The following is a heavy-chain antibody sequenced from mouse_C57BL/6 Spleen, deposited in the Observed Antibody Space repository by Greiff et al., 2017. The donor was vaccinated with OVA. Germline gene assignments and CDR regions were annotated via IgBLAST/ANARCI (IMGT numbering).Heavy chain of an antibody. D-gene: IGHD2-3*01. V-gene: IGHV1-18*01. CDR3: ARSGWLLPFDY. CDR1: GYTFTDYN. Sequence: EVQLQQSGPELVKPGASVKIPCKASGYTFTDYNMDWVKQSHGKSLEWIGDINPNNGGTIYNQKFKGKATLTVDKSSSTAYMELRSLTSEDTAVYYCARSGWLLPFDYWGQGTTLTVSS. CDR2: INPNNGGT. J-gene: IGHJ2*01.